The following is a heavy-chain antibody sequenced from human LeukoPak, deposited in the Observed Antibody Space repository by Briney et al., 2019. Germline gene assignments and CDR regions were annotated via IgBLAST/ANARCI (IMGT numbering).Heavy chain of an antibody. CDR3: TGGPKQQLVWGRASNGFDP. CDR2: IYSGGST. D-gene: IGHD6-13*01. J-gene: IGHJ5*02. V-gene: IGHV3-66*01. CDR1: GFTVSSKY. Sequence: GGSLRLSCAASGFTVSSKYVSWVRQAPGKGLESVSVIYSGGSTHYADTVKGRFTISRDNSKNTLYLQMNSLRAEDTAVYYCTGGPKQQLVWGRASNGFDPWGQGTLVIVSS.